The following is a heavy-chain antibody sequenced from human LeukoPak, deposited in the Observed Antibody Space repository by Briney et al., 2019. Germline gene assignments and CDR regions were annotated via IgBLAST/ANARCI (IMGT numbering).Heavy chain of an antibody. D-gene: IGHD6-6*01. CDR1: GFTFSDYY. Sequence: GGPLRLSCAASGFTFSDYYMSWIRQAPGKGLESVSYISSSSSYTNYADSVKGRFTISRDNAKDSLYLQMNSLRAEDTAVYYCARDRPSYSSSSGGDYWGQGTLVTVSS. V-gene: IGHV3-11*06. CDR3: ARDRPSYSSSSGGDY. CDR2: ISSSSSYT. J-gene: IGHJ4*02.